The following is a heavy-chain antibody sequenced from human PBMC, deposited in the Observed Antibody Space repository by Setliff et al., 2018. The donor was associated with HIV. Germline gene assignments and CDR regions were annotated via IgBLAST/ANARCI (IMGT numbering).Heavy chain of an antibody. V-gene: IGHV5-51*01. D-gene: IGHD2-21*02. Sequence: PGESLKISCKGSGYSFTSYWIGWVRQMPGKGLEWMGIIYPGDSDTRYSPSFQGQVTISADKSISTAYLQWSSLKASDTAMYYCARFVHSSGGDCYSHYFDYWGQGTLVTVSS. J-gene: IGHJ4*02. CDR3: ARFVHSSGGDCYSHYFDY. CDR2: IYPGDSDT. CDR1: GYSFTSYW.